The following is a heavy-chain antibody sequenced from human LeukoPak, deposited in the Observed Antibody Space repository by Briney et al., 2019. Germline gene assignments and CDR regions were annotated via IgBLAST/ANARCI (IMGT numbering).Heavy chain of an antibody. CDR1: EFTFSSHG. CDR3: ARGASVVVVAATPDY. CDR2: IYSGGST. Sequence: GGSLRLSCAASEFTFSSHGMHWVRQAPGKGLEWVSVIYSGGSTYYADSVKGRFTISRDNSKNTLYLQMNSLRAEDTAVYYCARGASVVVVAATPDYWGQGTLVTVSS. D-gene: IGHD2-15*01. J-gene: IGHJ4*02. V-gene: IGHV3-66*01.